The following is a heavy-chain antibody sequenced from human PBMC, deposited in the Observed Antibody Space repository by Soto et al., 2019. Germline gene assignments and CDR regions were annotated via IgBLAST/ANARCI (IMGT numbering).Heavy chain of an antibody. CDR2: ISGSGGST. J-gene: IGHJ3*02. CDR3: AKDGYYYDSSGYAAPCAFDI. V-gene: IGHV3-23*01. CDR1: GFTFSSYA. Sequence: GGSLRLSCAASGFTFSSYAMSWVRQAPGKGLEWVSAISGSGGSTYYADSVKGRFTISRDNSKNTLYLQVNSLRAEDTAVYYCAKDGYYYDSSGYAAPCAFDIWGQGTMVTVSS. D-gene: IGHD3-22*01.